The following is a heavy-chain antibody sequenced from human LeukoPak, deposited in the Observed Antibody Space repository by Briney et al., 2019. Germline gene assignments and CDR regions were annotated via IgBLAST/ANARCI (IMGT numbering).Heavy chain of an antibody. CDR3: VKAVGAKGDYYYYGMDV. D-gene: IGHD1-26*01. CDR1: GFTFSSYA. CDR2: ISSNGGST. J-gene: IGHJ6*02. Sequence: PGGSLRLSCSASGFTFSSYAMHWVRQAPGKGLEYVSAISSNGGSTYYADSVEGRFTISRDNSKNTLYLQMSSLRAEDTAVYYCVKAVGAKGDYYYYGMDVWGQGTTVTVSS. V-gene: IGHV3-64D*09.